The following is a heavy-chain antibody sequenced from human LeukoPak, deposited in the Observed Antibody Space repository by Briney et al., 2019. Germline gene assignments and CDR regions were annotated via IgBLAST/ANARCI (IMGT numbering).Heavy chain of an antibody. Sequence: GSSVKVSCKASGGTFSSYAISWVRQAPGQGLEWMGGIIPIFGTANYAQKFQGRVTITADESTSTAYMELRSLRSEDTAVYYCVRLGVATTVDYWGQGTLVTVSS. CDR2: IIPIFGTA. D-gene: IGHD5-12*01. CDR3: VRLGVATTVDY. CDR1: GGTFSSYA. V-gene: IGHV1-69*01. J-gene: IGHJ4*02.